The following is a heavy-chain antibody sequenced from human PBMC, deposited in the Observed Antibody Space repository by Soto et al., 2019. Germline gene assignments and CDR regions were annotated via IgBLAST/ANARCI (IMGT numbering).Heavy chain of an antibody. V-gene: IGHV2-5*02. CDR2: AYWDDDK. J-gene: IGHJ5*02. D-gene: IGHD2-8*01. CDR1: GFSLRTYGMA. Sequence: QITLKESGPALVKPTQTLTLTCTFSGFSLRTYGMAVGWIRQPPGKALEWLALAYWDDDKHYSPSLQSRLTITKDTSKNQVVLTMTNMDPVDTATYYCAHRRKVDGVWYTFDHWGQGILVTVSS. CDR3: AHRRKVDGVWYTFDH.